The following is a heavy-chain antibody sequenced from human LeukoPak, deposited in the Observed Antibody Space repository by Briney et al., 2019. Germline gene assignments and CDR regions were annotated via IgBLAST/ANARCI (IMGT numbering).Heavy chain of an antibody. CDR2: INHSGST. V-gene: IGHV4-34*01. CDR3: ATDLGDGTPFDI. CDR1: GGSFSGYY. Sequence: PSETLSLTCAVYGGSFSGYYWSWIRQPPGKGLEWIGEINHSGSTNYDPSLKSRVTISVDTSKNQFSLKLKSVTAADTAVYYCATDLGDGTPFDIWGQGTMVTVSS. D-gene: IGHD2-21*01. J-gene: IGHJ3*02.